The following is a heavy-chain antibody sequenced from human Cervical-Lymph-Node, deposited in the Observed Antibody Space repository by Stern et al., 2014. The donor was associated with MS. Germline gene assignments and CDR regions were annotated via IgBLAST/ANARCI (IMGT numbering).Heavy chain of an antibody. J-gene: IGHJ6*02. Sequence: QVQLGQSGAEVKKPGSSVRVSCKASGGTFSSYAISWVRQAPGQGLEWMGGIIPMFGTANYEQTFQGRVTITADDSTTTAYMEVSSLRSEDTAVYYCASSVGELTPEAVWGQGTTVTVFS. D-gene: IGHD3-10*01. CDR1: GGTFSSYA. CDR3: ASSVGELTPEAV. CDR2: IIPMFGTA. V-gene: IGHV1-69*01.